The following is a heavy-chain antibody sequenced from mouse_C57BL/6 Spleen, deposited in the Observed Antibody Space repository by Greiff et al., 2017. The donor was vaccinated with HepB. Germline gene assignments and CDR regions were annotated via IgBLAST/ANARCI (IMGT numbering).Heavy chain of an antibody. CDR3: ARRAIAPYYAMDY. CDR1: GFTFSDYG. D-gene: IGHD3-3*01. V-gene: IGHV5-17*01. CDR2: ISSGSSTI. Sequence: EVKLMESGGGLVKPGGSLKLSCAASGFTFSDYGMHWVRQAPEKGLEWVAYISSGSSTIYYADTVKGRFTISRDNAKNTLFLQMTSLRSEDTAMYYCARRAIAPYYAMDYWGQGTSVTVSS. J-gene: IGHJ4*01.